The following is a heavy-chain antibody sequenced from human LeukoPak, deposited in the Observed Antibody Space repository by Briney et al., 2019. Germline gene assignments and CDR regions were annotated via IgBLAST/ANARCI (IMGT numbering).Heavy chain of an antibody. CDR3: ARLRFDFWSGYTHPYFDY. J-gene: IGHJ4*02. CDR1: GGSISSSSYS. V-gene: IGHV4-39*01. D-gene: IGHD3-3*01. CDR2: IYYSGTT. Sequence: SETLSLTCTVSGGSISSSSYSWGWTRQPPGEGLEWIGSIYYSGTTYYNPSLKGRVTISVDTSKIQFSLRLSSVAATDTAVYFCARLRFDFWSGYTHPYFDYWGQGTLVTVSS.